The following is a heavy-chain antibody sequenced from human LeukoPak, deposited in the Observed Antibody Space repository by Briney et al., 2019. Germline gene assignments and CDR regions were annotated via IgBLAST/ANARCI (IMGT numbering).Heavy chain of an antibody. V-gene: IGHV3-21*01. CDR2: ISSSSSYI. J-gene: IGHJ4*02. CDR3: ARDSGELRYFDWSTYFDY. CDR1: GFTFSSYW. D-gene: IGHD3-9*01. Sequence: GGSLRLSSAASGFTFSSYWMSWVRQAPGKGLEWVSSISSSSSYIYYADSVKGRFTISRDNAKNSLYLQMNSLRAEDTAVYYCARDSGELRYFDWSTYFDYWGQGTLVTVSS.